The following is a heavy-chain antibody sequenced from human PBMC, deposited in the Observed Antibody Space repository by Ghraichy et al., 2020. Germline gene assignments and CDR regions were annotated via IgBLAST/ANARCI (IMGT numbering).Heavy chain of an antibody. D-gene: IGHD2-2*01. J-gene: IGHJ6*02. CDR2: TYYRSKWYN. CDR3: ARGGYCSSTSCYPGSNYYYYGMDV. V-gene: IGHV6-1*01. Sequence: SETLSLTCAISGDSVSSNSAAWNWIRQSPSRGLEWLGRTYYRSKWYNDYAVSVKSRITINPDTSKNQFSLQLNSVTPEDTAVYYCARGGYCSSTSCYPGSNYYYYGMDVWGQGTTVTVSS. CDR1: GDSVSSNSAA.